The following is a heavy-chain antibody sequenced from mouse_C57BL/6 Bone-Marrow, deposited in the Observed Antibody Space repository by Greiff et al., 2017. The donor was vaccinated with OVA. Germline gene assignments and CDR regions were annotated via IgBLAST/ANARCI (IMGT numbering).Heavy chain of an antibody. D-gene: IGHD2-4*01. CDR2: IYPRSGNT. Sequence: VQLQQSGAELARPGASVKLSCKASGYTFTSYGISWVKQRTGQGLEWIGEIYPRSGNTYYNEKFKGKATLTADKSSSTAYMELRSLTSEDSAVNFCASVYDYGDCFDYWGQGTTLTVSS. CDR3: ASVYDYGDCFDY. V-gene: IGHV1-81*01. J-gene: IGHJ2*01. CDR1: GYTFTSYG.